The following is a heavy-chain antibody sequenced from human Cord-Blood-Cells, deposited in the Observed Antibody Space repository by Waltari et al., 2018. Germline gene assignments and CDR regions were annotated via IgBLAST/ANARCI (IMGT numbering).Heavy chain of an antibody. D-gene: IGHD6-13*01. V-gene: IGHV4-30-2*01. CDR1: GGSISSGGYS. Sequence: QLQLQESGSGLVKPSQTLSLTCAVSGGSISSGGYSWSWIRQPPGKRLEWIGYIYHSGLTYYNPSLKSRGTISVDRSKNQFSLKLSSVTAADTAVYYCARERKYSSSWYYFDYWGQGTLVTVSS. CDR2: IYHSGLT. J-gene: IGHJ4*02. CDR3: ARERKYSSSWYYFDY.